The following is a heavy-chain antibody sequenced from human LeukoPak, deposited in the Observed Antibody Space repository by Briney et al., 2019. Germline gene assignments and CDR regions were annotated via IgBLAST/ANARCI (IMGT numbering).Heavy chain of an antibody. V-gene: IGHV3-48*01. CDR1: GFTFRSYA. Sequence: GGSLRLSCAASGFTFRSYAMQWVRQAPGKGLEWVSYITYNSGTIFYADSVKGRFTISRDNAKDSLYLQMSSLRAEDTAVYYCAKDRQQLANLEYWGQGTLVTVSS. CDR3: AKDRQQLANLEY. D-gene: IGHD6-13*01. CDR2: ITYNSGTI. J-gene: IGHJ4*02.